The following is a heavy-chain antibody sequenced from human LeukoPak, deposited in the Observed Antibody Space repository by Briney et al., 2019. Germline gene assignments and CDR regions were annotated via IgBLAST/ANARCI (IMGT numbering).Heavy chain of an antibody. CDR3: ARGDYVYGY. D-gene: IGHD2-8*01. V-gene: IGHV4-4*07. Sequence: ELIGRIYTSASTNSTPSLKSRVTMSVDTSKTQFSLKLSSVTAADTAVYYCARGDYVYGYWGQGTLVTVSS. J-gene: IGHJ4*02. CDR2: IYTSAST.